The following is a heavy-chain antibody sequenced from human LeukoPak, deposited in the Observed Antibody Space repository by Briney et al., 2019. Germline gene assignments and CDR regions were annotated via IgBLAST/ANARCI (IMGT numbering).Heavy chain of an antibody. CDR1: GGSFSGYS. D-gene: IGHD6-13*01. V-gene: IGHV4-34*01. CDR3: ARAPFRYSSSFYYYYGMDV. CDR2: INHSGSI. J-gene: IGHJ6*02. Sequence: PSETLSLTCADYGGSFSGYSWSWIRPPPGKGLEWIGEINHSGSINYNLSPKSRVTISVDTSKNQCSLKLISVTAADTAVYYCARAPFRYSSSFYYYYGMDVWGQGTTVTVSS.